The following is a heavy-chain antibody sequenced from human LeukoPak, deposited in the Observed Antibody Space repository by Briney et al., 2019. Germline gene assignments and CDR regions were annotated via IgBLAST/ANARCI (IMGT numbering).Heavy chain of an antibody. J-gene: IGHJ6*02. V-gene: IGHV4-34*09. CDR2: INHSGST. CDR3: ARGVAATPHYYYGMDV. D-gene: IGHD2-15*01. CDR1: GGSFSGYY. Sequence: TLSLTCAVYGGSFSGYYWSWIRQPPGKGLEWIGEINHSGSTNYNPSLKSRVTISVDTSKNQFSLKLSSVTAADTAVYYCARGVAATPHYYYGMDVWGQGTTVTVSS.